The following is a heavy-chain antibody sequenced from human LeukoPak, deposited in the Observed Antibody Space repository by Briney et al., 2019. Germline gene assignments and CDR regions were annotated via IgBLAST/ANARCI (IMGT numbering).Heavy chain of an antibody. CDR1: SGSITNDY. D-gene: IGHD3-22*01. Sequence: KSSETLSLTCTVSSGSITNDYWTWIRQSPGKGLEWIGYIYYSGSTNYNPSLKSRVTISVDTSKNQFSLELSSVTAADTAVYFCARRGYYDSSGYNFFDYWGQGTLVTVSS. CDR2: IYYSGST. CDR3: ARRGYYDSSGYNFFDY. V-gene: IGHV4-59*08. J-gene: IGHJ4*02.